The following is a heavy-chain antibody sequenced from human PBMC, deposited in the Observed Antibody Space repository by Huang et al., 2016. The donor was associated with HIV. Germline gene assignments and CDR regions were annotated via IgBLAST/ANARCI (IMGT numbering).Heavy chain of an antibody. CDR3: ASQHIGAAATWF. CDR2: VYQSGST. CDR1: GDFISSTNYY. Sequence: QLQLQESGPGQVKPSATLSLTCTVSGDFISSTNYYWGWIRQSPVKGLEWVGSVYQSGSTNYNPSLKSRVTLSVDTSRNQFSLRLNSVTAADTAVYYCASQHIGAAATWFWGRGTQVAVSS. J-gene: IGHJ4*02. V-gene: IGHV4-39*01. D-gene: IGHD6-13*01.